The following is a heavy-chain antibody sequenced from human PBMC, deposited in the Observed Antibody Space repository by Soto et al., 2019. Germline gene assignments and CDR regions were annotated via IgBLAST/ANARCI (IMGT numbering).Heavy chain of an antibody. V-gene: IGHV3-30-3*01. CDR3: ARDLSWDQLPNSEYYYYGMDV. CDR2: ISYDGSNK. D-gene: IGHD2-2*01. CDR1: GFTFSSYA. Sequence: PGGSLRLSCAASGFTFSSYAMHWVRQAPGKGLEWVAVISYDGSNKYYADSVKGRFTISRDNSKNTLYLQMNSLRAEDTAVYYCARDLSWDQLPNSEYYYYGMDVWGQGTTVTVSS. J-gene: IGHJ6*02.